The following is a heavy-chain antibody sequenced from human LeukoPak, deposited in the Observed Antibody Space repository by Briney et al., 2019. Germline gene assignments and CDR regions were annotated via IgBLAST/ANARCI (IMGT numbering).Heavy chain of an antibody. Sequence: SETLSLTCTVSGGSISSYYWSWIRQPPGKGLEWIGYIYYSGSTNYNPSLKSRVTISVDTSKNQFSLKLSSVTAADTAVYYCAGVDYDSSGYYGDAFDIWGQGTMVTVSS. CDR2: IYYSGST. J-gene: IGHJ3*02. D-gene: IGHD3-22*01. V-gene: IGHV4-59*01. CDR1: GGSISSYY. CDR3: AGVDYDSSGYYGDAFDI.